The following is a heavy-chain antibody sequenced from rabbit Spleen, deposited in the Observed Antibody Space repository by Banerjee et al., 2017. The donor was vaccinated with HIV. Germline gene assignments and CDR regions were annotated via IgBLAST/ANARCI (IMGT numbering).Heavy chain of an antibody. CDR1: GFSFTSGYW. V-gene: IGHV1S45*01. CDR3: ARDRDIDDNYQSCYFDL. D-gene: IGHD1-1*01. J-gene: IGHJ4*01. CDR2: IYDGSGST. Sequence: AESGGGLVQPEGSLTLTCTASGFSFTSGYWICWVRQAPGKGLEWIACIYDGSGSTYASWAKGRFTVSKTSSTTVTLQMTSLTAADTATYFCARDRDIDDNYQSCYFDLWGPGTLVTVS.